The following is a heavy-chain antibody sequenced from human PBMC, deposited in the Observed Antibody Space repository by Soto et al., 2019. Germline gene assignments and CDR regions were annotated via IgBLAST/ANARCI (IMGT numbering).Heavy chain of an antibody. Sequence: SETLSLTCTVSGGSISSYYWSWIRQPPGKGLEWIGYIYYSGSTYYNPSLKSRVTISVDTSKNQFSLKLSSVTAADTAVYYCGVIFGVEYYYYGMDVWGQGTTVTVSS. D-gene: IGHD3-3*01. V-gene: IGHV4-59*08. CDR3: GVIFGVEYYYYGMDV. J-gene: IGHJ6*02. CDR1: GGSISSYY. CDR2: IYYSGST.